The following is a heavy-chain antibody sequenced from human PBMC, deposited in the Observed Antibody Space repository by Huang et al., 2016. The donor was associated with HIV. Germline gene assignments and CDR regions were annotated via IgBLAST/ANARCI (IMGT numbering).Heavy chain of an antibody. CDR2: ISGSGGST. CDR1: GFTFSSYA. CDR3: AKPPSISSKYFQH. V-gene: IGHV3-23*01. Sequence: EVQLLESGGGLVQPGGSLRLSCAASGFTFSSYAMSWVRQGRGKGVEWVSGISGSGGSTYYADSVKGRFTISRDNSKNTLYLQMNSLRAEDTAVYYCAKPPSISSKYFQHWGQGTLVTVSS. J-gene: IGHJ1*01. D-gene: IGHD3-3*02.